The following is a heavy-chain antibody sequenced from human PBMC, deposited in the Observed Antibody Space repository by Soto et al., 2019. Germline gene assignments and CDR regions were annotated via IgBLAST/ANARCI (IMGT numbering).Heavy chain of an antibody. J-gene: IGHJ4*02. V-gene: IGHV3-30*04. CDR3: ARDGSYYDVLTEHYFDV. CDR1: GFTFRSYA. D-gene: IGHD3-9*01. Sequence: QVQLVESGAGVVQPGRSLRLSCAASGFTFRSYAMHWVRQAPGKGLEWVAVISDDGTNKDYADSVKGRFTISRDKSKSTLDLQMDSLRPEDTAVYYCARDGSYYDVLTEHYFDVWGQGTLVSVSA. CDR2: ISDDGTNK.